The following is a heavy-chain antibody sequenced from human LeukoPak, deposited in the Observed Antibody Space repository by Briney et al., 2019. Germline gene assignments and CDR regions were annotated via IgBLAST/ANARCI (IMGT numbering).Heavy chain of an antibody. CDR1: GFTFSTFW. D-gene: IGHD3-22*01. V-gene: IGHV3-49*03. Sequence: PGGSLRLSCAASGFTFSTFWMSWFRQAPGKGLEWVGFIRSKAYGGTTEYAASVKGRFTISRDDSKSIAYLQMNSLKTEDTAVYYCTRDRPTYYDSSGYHDYWGQGTLVTVSS. J-gene: IGHJ4*02. CDR3: TRDRPTYYDSSGYHDY. CDR2: IRSKAYGGTT.